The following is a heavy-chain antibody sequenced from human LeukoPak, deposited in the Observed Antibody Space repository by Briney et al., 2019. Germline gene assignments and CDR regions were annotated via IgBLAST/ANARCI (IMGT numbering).Heavy chain of an antibody. CDR3: ARGGLYGGYDIDS. CDR1: GASITSGGYF. V-gene: IGHV4-31*03. CDR2: IYSGGGT. Sequence: PSQTLTLTCTVSGASITSGGYFWNWVRQHPWKGLEWIGYIYSGGGTNYNPALKSRVTISVDTSNTTFSLRVNSVTAADTAIYHCARGGLYGGYDIDSWGQGTLVSVSS. J-gene: IGHJ4*02. D-gene: IGHD5-12*01.